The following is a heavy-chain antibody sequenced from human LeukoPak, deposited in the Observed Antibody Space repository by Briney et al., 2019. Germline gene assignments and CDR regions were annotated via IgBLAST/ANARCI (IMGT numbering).Heavy chain of an antibody. CDR2: ISSSSSTI. D-gene: IGHD5-12*01. J-gene: IGHJ4*02. V-gene: IGHV3-48*03. Sequence: PGGSLRLSCAASGFTFSSYEMNWVRQAPGKGLGWVSYISSSSSTIYYADSVKGRFTISRDNAKNSLYLQMNSLRAEDTAFYYCARTGIDSGYTSVDYWGQGTLVTVSS. CDR3: ARTGIDSGYTSVDY. CDR1: GFTFSSYE.